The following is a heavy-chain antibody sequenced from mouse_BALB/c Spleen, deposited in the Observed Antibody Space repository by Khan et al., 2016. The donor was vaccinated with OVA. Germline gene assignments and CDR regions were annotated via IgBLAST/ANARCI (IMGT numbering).Heavy chain of an antibody. CDR1: GYSITSDYA. CDR2: ISYSGNT. V-gene: IGHV3-2*02. D-gene: IGHD3-2*02. Sequence: EVELVESGPGLVKPSQSLSLTCTVTGYSITSDYAWNWLRQFPGNKLEWMGYISYSGNTKYNPSLKSRISITRDPSKNQFFLQLNFVTIEDTATYYCARIQGGDFDYWGQGTTLTVSS. CDR3: ARIQGGDFDY. J-gene: IGHJ2*01.